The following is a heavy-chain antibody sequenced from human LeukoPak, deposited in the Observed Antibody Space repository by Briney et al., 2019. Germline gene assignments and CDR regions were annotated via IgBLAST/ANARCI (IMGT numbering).Heavy chain of an antibody. CDR3: ARASTYYYDNSGYFFYYYDF. CDR2: ISSSSYI. D-gene: IGHD3-22*01. V-gene: IGHV3-21*01. CDR1: GFTFSSYS. J-gene: IGHJ4*02. Sequence: GGSLRLSCAASGFTFSSYSMNWVRQAPGKGLEWVSSISSSSYIYYADSVKGRFTISRDNAKNSLYLQMNSLRGEDTAVYYCARASTYYYDNSGYFFYYYDFWGQGILVTVSS.